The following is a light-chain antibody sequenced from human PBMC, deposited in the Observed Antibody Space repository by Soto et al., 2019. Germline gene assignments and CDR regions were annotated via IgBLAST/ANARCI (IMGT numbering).Light chain of an antibody. CDR1: NIGSKS. CDR3: QVWDSSGDHHVV. CDR2: DDS. Sequence: LTQPPSVSVAPGQTARITCGGNNIGSKSVHWYQQKPGQAPILVVYDDSDRPSGIPERFSGSNSGNTATLTISSVEAGDEADYYCQVWDSSGDHHVVFGGGTKLTVL. J-gene: IGLJ2*01. V-gene: IGLV3-21*02.